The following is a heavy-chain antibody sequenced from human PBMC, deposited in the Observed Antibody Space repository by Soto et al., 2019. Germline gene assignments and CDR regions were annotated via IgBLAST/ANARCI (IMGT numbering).Heavy chain of an antibody. J-gene: IGHJ3*02. CDR3: ARERAGYDAFDI. CDR2: IYISGNT. CDR1: GGSVSSYY. V-gene: IGHV4-4*07. D-gene: IGHD5-12*01. Sequence: SEPLSLTCSVSGGSVSSYYWSWIRQPAGKGLEWIGRIYISGNTNYNPSLKSRVTMSIDTSKNQFSLKLSSVRAADTAMYYCARERAGYDAFDIWGQGTMVTVSS.